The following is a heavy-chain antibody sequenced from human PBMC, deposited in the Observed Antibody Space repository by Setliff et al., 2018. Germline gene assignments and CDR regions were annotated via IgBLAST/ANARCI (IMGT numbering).Heavy chain of an antibody. V-gene: IGHV1-24*01. J-gene: IGHJ4*02. Sequence: GASVKVSCKVSGYTLTGLSMHWVRQAPGKGLEWMGGFDPEDGETIYAQKFQGRVTMTEDTSTDTAYMELSSLRSEDTAVYYCATLAFTYYYDSSGYYPHDYWGQGTLVTVSS. CDR1: GYTLTGLS. D-gene: IGHD3-22*01. CDR2: FDPEDGET. CDR3: ATLAFTYYYDSSGYYPHDY.